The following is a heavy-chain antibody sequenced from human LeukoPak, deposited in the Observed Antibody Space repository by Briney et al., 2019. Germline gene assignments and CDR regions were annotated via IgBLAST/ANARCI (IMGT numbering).Heavy chain of an antibody. CDR2: INHSGST. D-gene: IGHD3-10*01. V-gene: IGHV4-34*01. J-gene: IGHJ4*02. CDR1: GGSFSGYY. CDR3: ARAVRRVRGVRYFDY. Sequence: PSETLSLTCAVYGGSFSGYYWSWIRQPPGKGLEWIGEINHSGSTNYNPSLKSRVTISVDTSKNQFSLKLSSVTAADTAVYYCARAVRRVRGVRYFDYWGQGTLVTVSS.